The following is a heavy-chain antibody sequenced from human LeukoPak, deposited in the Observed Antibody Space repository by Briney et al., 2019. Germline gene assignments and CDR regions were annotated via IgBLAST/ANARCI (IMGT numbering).Heavy chain of an antibody. J-gene: IGHJ6*03. D-gene: IGHD3-3*01. CDR3: ERGGGYYDFWSGPQDYYYMDV. CDR2: ISSSSSYI. V-gene: IGHV3-21*01. CDR1: GFTFSSYS. Sequence: PGGSLRLSCAASGFTFSSYSMNWVRQAPGKGLECVSSISSSSSYIYYADSVKGRFTISRDNAKNSLYLQMNSLRAEDTAVYYCERGGGYYDFWSGPQDYYYMDVWGKGTTVTVSS.